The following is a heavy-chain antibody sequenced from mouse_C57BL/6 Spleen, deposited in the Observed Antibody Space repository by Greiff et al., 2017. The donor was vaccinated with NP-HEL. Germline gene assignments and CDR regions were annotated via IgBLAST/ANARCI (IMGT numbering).Heavy chain of an antibody. J-gene: IGHJ1*03. CDR3: ARASTTVVDTVYFEG. V-gene: IGHV1-69*01. CDR2: IDPSDSYT. CDR1: GYTFTSYW. D-gene: IGHD1-1*01. Sequence: QVQLQQPGAELVMPGASVKLSCKASGYTFTSYWMHWVKQRPGHGLEWIGEIDPSDSYTNYPQKFKGKSTLTVDKSSSTAYMQLSSLTSEDSAVYYCARASTTVVDTVYFEGWGTGTTVTVSS.